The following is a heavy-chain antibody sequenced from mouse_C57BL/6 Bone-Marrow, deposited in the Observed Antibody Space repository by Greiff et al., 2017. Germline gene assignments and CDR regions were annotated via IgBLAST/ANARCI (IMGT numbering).Heavy chain of an antibody. CDR3: APGYEDFGY. Sequence: EVQLQQSGPELVKPGASVKISCKASGYTFTDYYMNWVKQSHGKSLEWIGDINPNNGGTSYNQKFKGKATLTVDKSSSTAYMQLSSLTSEDSAVYYCAPGYEDFGYWGQGTTLTVS. D-gene: IGHD2-2*01. CDR2: INPNNGGT. CDR1: GYTFTDYY. V-gene: IGHV1-26*01. J-gene: IGHJ2*01.